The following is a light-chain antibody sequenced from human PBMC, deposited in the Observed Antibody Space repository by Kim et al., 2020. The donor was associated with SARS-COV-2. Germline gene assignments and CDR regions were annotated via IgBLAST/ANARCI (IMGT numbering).Light chain of an antibody. Sequence: SYELTQPPSVSVSPGQTASITCSGDKLGDKYACWYQQKPGQSPVLVIYQDSKRPSGITERFSGSNSGNTATLTISGTQAMDEADYYCQAWDSSTGVFGTGTKVTFL. J-gene: IGLJ1*01. CDR2: QDS. V-gene: IGLV3-1*01. CDR1: KLGDKY. CDR3: QAWDSSTGV.